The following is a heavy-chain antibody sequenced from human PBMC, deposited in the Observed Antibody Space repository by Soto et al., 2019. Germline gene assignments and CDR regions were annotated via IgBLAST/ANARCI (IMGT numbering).Heavy chain of an antibody. CDR2: INPNSGGT. J-gene: IGHJ4*02. CDR3: ARDAPLCGGDCYSDY. V-gene: IGHV1-2*02. D-gene: IGHD2-21*02. CDR1: GYTFTGYY. Sequence: GASVKVSCKASGYTFTGYYMHWVRQAPGQGLEWMGWINPNSGGTNYAQKFQGRVTMTRDTSISTAYMELSRLRSDDTAVYYCARDAPLCGGDCYSDYWGQGTLVTV.